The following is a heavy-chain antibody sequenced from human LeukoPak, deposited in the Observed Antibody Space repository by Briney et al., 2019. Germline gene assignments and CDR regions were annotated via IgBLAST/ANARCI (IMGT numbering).Heavy chain of an antibody. CDR3: AKDTWFGGLKY. CDR1: GFTFSSYA. CDR2: ISGSGGST. Sequence: PGGSVRLSCADSGFTFSSYAMSWVRQAPGKGLEWVSAISGSGGSTYYADSVKGRFTISRDNSKNTLYLQMNSLRAEDTAVYYCAKDTWFGGLKYWGQGTLVTVSS. D-gene: IGHD3-10*01. V-gene: IGHV3-23*01. J-gene: IGHJ4*02.